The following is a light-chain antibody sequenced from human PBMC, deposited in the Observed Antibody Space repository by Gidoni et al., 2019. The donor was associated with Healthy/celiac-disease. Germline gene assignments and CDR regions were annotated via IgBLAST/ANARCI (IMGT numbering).Light chain of an antibody. CDR3: QAWDSSTYVV. CDR1: KLGDKY. Sequence: SYELTQPPSVSVSPVQTASLTCSGDKLGDKYACWYQQKPGQSPVLVIYQDSKRPSGIPWRFSGSNSGNTATLTISGTQAMDEADYYCQAWDSSTYVVFGGGTKLTVL. CDR2: QDS. V-gene: IGLV3-1*01. J-gene: IGLJ2*01.